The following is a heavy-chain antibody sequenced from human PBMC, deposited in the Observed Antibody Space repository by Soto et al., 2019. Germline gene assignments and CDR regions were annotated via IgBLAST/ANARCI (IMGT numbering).Heavy chain of an antibody. Sequence: SETLSLTCTVSGCPINDYYWTWILQHPGKGLEWIGHIYYSGSTNYNPSLKSRVTISVDKSKNQFSLKLSSVTAADTAVYYCAREPNYGDYNYYGMDVWGQGTTVTVSS. D-gene: IGHD4-17*01. V-gene: IGHV4-59*12. CDR1: GCPINDYY. J-gene: IGHJ6*02. CDR3: AREPNYGDYNYYGMDV. CDR2: IYYSGST.